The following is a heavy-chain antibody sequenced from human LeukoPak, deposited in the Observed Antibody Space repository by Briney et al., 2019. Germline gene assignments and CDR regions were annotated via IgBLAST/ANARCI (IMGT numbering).Heavy chain of an antibody. Sequence: GGSLRLSCAASGFTFSSYEMNWVRQAPGKGLEWVSYISSSGSTIYYADSVKGRFTISRDNAKNSLYLQMNSLRAEDTAVYYCARLYDGSAYHADHFDYWGQGTLVTASS. D-gene: IGHD3-22*01. CDR1: GFTFSSYE. V-gene: IGHV3-48*03. J-gene: IGHJ4*02. CDR2: ISSSGSTI. CDR3: ARLYDGSAYHADHFDY.